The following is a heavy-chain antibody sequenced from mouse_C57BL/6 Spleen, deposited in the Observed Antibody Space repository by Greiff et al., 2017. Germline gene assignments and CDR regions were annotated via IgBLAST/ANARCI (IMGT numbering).Heavy chain of an antibody. V-gene: IGHV1-50*01. CDR3: ARRYYGNYAFDY. Sequence: QVQLQQPGAELVKPGASVKLSCKASGYTFTSYWMQWVKQRPGQGLEWIGEIDPSDSYTNYNQKFKGKATLTVDTSSSTAYMQLSSLTSEDSAVYYCARRYYGNYAFDYWGEGTTLTVSS. CDR1: GYTFTSYW. D-gene: IGHD2-1*01. CDR2: IDPSDSYT. J-gene: IGHJ2*01.